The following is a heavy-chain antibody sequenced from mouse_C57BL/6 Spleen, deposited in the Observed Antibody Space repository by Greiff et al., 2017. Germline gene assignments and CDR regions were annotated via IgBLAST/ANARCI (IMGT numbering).Heavy chain of an antibody. CDR3: VITTVVEEGWYFDV. CDR1: GFTFNTYA. D-gene: IGHD1-1*01. CDR2: IRSKSSNYAT. V-gene: IGHV10-3*01. Sequence: GGGLVQPKGSLKLSCAASGFTFNTYAMHWVRQAPGKGLEWVARIRSKSSNYATYYADSVKDRFTISRDDSQSMLYLQMNNLKTEDTAMYYCVITTVVEEGWYFDVWGTGTTVTVSS. J-gene: IGHJ1*03.